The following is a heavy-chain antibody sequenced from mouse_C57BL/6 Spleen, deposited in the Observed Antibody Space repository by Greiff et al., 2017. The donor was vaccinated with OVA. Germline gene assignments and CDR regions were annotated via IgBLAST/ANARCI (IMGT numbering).Heavy chain of an antibody. CDR2: INPSNGGT. D-gene: IGHD2-10*01. J-gene: IGHJ1*03. Sequence: VQLQQPGTDLVKPGASVKLSCKASGYTFTSYWMHWVKQRPGQGLEWIGNINPSNGGTNYNEKFKSKATLTVDKSSSTAYMQLSSLTSEDSAVYYCARSGDSLPWYFDVWGTGTTVTVSS. CDR3: ARSGDSLPWYFDV. V-gene: IGHV1-53*01. CDR1: GYTFTSYW.